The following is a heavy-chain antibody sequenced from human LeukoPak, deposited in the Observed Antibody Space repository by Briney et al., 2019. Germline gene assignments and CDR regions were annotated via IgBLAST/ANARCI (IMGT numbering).Heavy chain of an antibody. CDR2: IYYHENT. J-gene: IGHJ5*02. CDR3: ARGVVPAARNNWFDP. V-gene: IGHV4-39*07. D-gene: IGHD2-2*01. CDR1: GGSISSSSDH. Sequence: SETLSLTCTVPGGSISSSSDHWGWIRQAPGKGLEWIGSIYYHENTYYNSSLKSRVTISVDTSKSQFSLRLSSVTAADTAVYHCARGVVPAARNNWFDPWGQGTLVTVSS.